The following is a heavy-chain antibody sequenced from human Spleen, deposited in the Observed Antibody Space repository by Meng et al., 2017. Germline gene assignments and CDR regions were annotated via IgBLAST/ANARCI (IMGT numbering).Heavy chain of an antibody. CDR1: GGSISSSSYY. J-gene: IGHJ6*02. Sequence: SETLSLTCTVSGGSISSSSYYWGWIRQPPGKGLEWIGSIYYSGSTYYNPSLKSRVTISVDTSKNQFSLKLSSVTAADTAVYYCARGMIVVVVAATRYYYYGMDVWGQGTTVTVSS. V-gene: IGHV4-39*07. CDR2: IYYSGST. CDR3: ARGMIVVVVAATRYYYYGMDV. D-gene: IGHD2-15*01.